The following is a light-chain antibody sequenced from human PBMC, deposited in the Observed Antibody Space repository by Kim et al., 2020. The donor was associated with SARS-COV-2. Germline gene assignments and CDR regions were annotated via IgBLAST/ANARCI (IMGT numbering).Light chain of an antibody. J-gene: IGLJ3*02. CDR1: KLGSKY. CDR2: QDN. V-gene: IGLV3-1*01. Sequence: VSPGQTARITCSGDKLGSKYACWYQQRPGQSPVLVIYQDNKRPSGIPERFSGSNSANTATLTISGTQPMDEADYYCQAWDSGTVVFGGGTQLTVL. CDR3: QAWDSGTVV.